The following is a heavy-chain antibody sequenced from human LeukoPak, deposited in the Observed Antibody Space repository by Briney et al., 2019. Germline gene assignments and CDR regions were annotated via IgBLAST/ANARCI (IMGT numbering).Heavy chain of an antibody. Sequence: RGSLRLSCAASGFTFSSYAMHCVRQAPGKGLEWVAFIRYDGRNKYYADSVKARFTISRDNSKNTLYLQMNSLRAEDTAVYYCAENWNGSAYWGQGTLVTVSS. D-gene: IGHD1-1*01. CDR1: GFTFSSYA. CDR3: AENWNGSAY. J-gene: IGHJ4*02. CDR2: IRYDGRNK. V-gene: IGHV3-30*02.